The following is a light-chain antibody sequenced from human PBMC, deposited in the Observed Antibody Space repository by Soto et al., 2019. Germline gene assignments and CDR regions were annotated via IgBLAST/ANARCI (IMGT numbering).Light chain of an antibody. V-gene: IGLV1-51*02. Sequence: QSVLTQPPSASAAPGQKVTISCSGSSSNIGNNLVCWYQQLPGTAPKLLIYENNKRPSGIPDRFSGSKSGTSATLGITGLQTGDEADYYCATWDRSMSVGVFGGGTQLTVL. CDR3: ATWDRSMSVGV. CDR1: SSNIGNNL. J-gene: IGLJ2*01. CDR2: ENN.